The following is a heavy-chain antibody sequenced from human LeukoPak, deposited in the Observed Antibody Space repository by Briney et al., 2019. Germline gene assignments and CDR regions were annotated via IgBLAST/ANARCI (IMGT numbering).Heavy chain of an antibody. J-gene: IGHJ4*02. Sequence: GGSLRLSCAASGFTFSSYNMNWVRQAPGKGLEWVSSISSGGGYIYYADSLEGRFTISRDNAKNSLYLQLNSLRAEDTAVYYCARVGLYSVSGVDSWGQGTLVTVSS. CDR2: ISSGGGYI. CDR3: ARVGLYSVSGVDS. D-gene: IGHD5/OR15-5a*01. V-gene: IGHV3-21*01. CDR1: GFTFSSYN.